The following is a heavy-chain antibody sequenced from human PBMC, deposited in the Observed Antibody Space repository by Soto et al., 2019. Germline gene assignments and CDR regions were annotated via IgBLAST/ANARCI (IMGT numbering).Heavy chain of an antibody. CDR3: ASQGGVMAVAGTGYYGMAV. CDR2: IIPIFGTA. V-gene: IGHV1-69*12. D-gene: IGHD6-19*01. CDR1: GGTFSSYA. J-gene: IGHJ6*02. Sequence: QVQLVQSGAEVKKPGSSVKVSCKASGGTFSSYAISWVRQAPGQGLEWMGGIIPIFGTANYAQKFQGRVTSRADESTSTAYMELSSLRSEDTAVYYCASQGGVMAVAGTGYYGMAVWGQGTTVTVS.